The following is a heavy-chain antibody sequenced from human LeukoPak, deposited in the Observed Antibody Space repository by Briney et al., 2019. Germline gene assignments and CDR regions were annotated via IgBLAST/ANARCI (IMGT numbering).Heavy chain of an antibody. CDR3: VRGRGCSGGSCYYGDY. CDR2: TWFDGSSE. D-gene: IGHD2-15*01. V-gene: IGHV3-33*01. Sequence: GGSLRLSCAASGFTFSHYGMHWVRQAPGKGLEWVAVTWFDGSSEHYADSVKGRFTISRDNSKDTLYLQMNSLRAEDTSIYYCVRGRGCSGGSCYYGDYWGQGTLVTVSS. CDR1: GFTFSHYG. J-gene: IGHJ4*02.